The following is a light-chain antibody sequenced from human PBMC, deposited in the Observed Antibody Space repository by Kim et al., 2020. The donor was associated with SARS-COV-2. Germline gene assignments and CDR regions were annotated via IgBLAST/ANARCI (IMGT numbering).Light chain of an antibody. J-gene: IGLJ2*01. CDR3: GTWDSSLSAVV. Sequence: QKVPISCSGSSSNSGLMYVSWYQQLPGTAPKLLIYDNNKRPSVIPDRFSGSNSGTSATLGITGLQTEAEADYYCGTWDSSLSAVVFGGGTQLTVL. CDR1: SSNSGLMY. CDR2: DNN. V-gene: IGLV1-51*01.